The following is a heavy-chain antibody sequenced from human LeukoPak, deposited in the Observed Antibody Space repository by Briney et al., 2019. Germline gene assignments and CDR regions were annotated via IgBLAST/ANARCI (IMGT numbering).Heavy chain of an antibody. CDR1: GGSISSYY. CDR3: ARLSTSAAGSALRY. V-gene: IGHV4-59*08. CDR2: IYYSGST. Sequence: SETLSLTCTVSGGSISSYYWSWIRQPPGKGLEWIGYIYYSGSTNYNPSLKSRVTISVDTSKNQFSLKLSSVTAADTAVYYCARLSTSAAGSALRYWGQGTLVTVSS. D-gene: IGHD6-13*01. J-gene: IGHJ4*02.